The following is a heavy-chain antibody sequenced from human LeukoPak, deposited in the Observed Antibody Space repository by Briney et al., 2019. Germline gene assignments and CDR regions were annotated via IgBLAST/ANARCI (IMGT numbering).Heavy chain of an antibody. D-gene: IGHD3-22*01. Sequence: GGSLRLSCAASGFTFDDYGMSWVRQAPGKGLEWVSAISGSGGSTYYADSVKGRFTISRDNSKNTLYLQMNSLRAEDTAVYYCAKDGVYYDSTWWGQGTLVTVSS. V-gene: IGHV3-23*01. CDR2: ISGSGGST. CDR1: GFTFDDYG. J-gene: IGHJ4*02. CDR3: AKDGVYYDSTW.